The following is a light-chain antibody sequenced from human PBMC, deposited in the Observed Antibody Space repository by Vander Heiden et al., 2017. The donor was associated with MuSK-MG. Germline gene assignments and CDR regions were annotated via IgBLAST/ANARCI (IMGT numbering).Light chain of an antibody. CDR2: DAS. J-gene: IGKJ4*01. Sequence: EIVLTQSPATLSLSPGERATLSCRASQSVSSYLAWFQQNPGQAPRLLIQDASSGSGTDFTLTISSLEPEDFAVYYCQQRSNWPLTFGGGNKVEIK. CDR3: QQRSNWPLT. CDR1: QSVSSY. V-gene: IGKV3-11*01.